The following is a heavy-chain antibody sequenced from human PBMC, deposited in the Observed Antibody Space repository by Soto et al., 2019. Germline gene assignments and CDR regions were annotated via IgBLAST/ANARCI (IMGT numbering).Heavy chain of an antibody. D-gene: IGHD3-10*01. Sequence: SETLSLTYNISCSTISDSSYLRRWGRQPPGKGLGWIGSIDYSGKTYYNPSLMSRVTISVDTSTNQFSLKLSSLTAADTAIYYCASWRGSGLSYYGLDVWGQGTMVT. J-gene: IGHJ6*02. CDR2: IDYSGKT. V-gene: IGHV4-39*01. CDR3: ASWRGSGLSYYGLDV. CDR1: CSTISDSSYL.